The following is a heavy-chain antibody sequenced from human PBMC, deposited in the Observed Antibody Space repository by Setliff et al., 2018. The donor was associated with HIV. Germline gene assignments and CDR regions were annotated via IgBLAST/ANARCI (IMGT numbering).Heavy chain of an antibody. V-gene: IGHV4-59*08. J-gene: IGHJ4*02. CDR1: SDSISTYY. CDR2: THYSGSS. D-gene: IGHD3-10*01. CDR3: ARLSGGMVPNY. Sequence: SQTLSLTCTVSSDSISTYYWSWIRQPPGKGLEWIGGTHYSGSSYYSPSLKSRVTISVDTSKNQISLRLSSVTAADTAVYYCARLSGGMVPNYWGQGTLVTVSS.